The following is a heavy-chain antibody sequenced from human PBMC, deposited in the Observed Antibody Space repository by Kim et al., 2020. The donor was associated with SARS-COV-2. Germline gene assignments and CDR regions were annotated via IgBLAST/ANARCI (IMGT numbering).Heavy chain of an antibody. CDR2: IIPIFGTA. CDR1: GGTFSSYA. CDR3: ARDRGVYYDSSGYFYFDY. J-gene: IGHJ4*02. V-gene: IGHV1-69*13. D-gene: IGHD3-22*01. Sequence: SVKVSCKASGGTFSSYAISWVRQAPGQGLEWMGGIIPIFGTANYAQKFQGRVTITADESTSTAYMELSSLRSEDTAVYYCARDRGVYYDSSGYFYFDYWGQGTLVTVSS.